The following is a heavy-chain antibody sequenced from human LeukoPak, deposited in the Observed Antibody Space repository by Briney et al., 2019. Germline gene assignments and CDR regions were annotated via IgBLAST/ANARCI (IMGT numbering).Heavy chain of an antibody. J-gene: IGHJ4*02. CDR2: IYPGDSDT. CDR1: GYSFTSYW. D-gene: IGHD1-26*01. Sequence: GESLKISCKGSGYSFTSYWIGWVRQMPGKGLEWMGIIYPGDSDTRYGPSFQGQVTISADKSISTAYLQWSSLKASDTAMYYCARPSSIVGARLDYWGQGTLVTVSS. V-gene: IGHV5-51*01. CDR3: ARPSSIVGARLDY.